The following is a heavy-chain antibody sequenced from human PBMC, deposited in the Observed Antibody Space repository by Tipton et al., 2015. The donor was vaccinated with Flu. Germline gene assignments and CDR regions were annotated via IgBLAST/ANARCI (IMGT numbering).Heavy chain of an antibody. CDR2: IYTSGST. J-gene: IGHJ1*01. V-gene: IGHV4-61*02. D-gene: IGHD1-26*01. CDR1: GGSISSGSYY. Sequence: TLSLTCTVSGGSISSGSYYWSWIRQPAGKGLEWIGRIYTSGSTNYNPSLKSRVTISVDTSKNQFSLKLSSVTAADTAVYYCAKSGSYLEYPQHWGQGTLVTVSS. CDR3: AKSGSYLEYPQH.